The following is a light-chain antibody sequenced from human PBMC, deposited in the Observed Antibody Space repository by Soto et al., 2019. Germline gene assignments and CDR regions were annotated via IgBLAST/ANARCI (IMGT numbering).Light chain of an antibody. Sequence: EIVMTQSPATLSVSPGERATLSCRASQSVSSSYLAWYQQKPGQAPRLLIYDASNRATGIPARFSGSWSGTDFTLTISSLESEDSAVYYCQQRSYWPPYTFGLGTKVDIK. J-gene: IGKJ2*01. CDR2: DAS. V-gene: IGKV3D-20*02. CDR1: QSVSSSY. CDR3: QQRSYWPPYT.